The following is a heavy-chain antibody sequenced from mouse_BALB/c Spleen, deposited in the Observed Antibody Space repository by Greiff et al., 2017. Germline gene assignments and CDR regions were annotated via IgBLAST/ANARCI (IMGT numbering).Heavy chain of an antibody. V-gene: IGHV1-15*01. J-gene: IGHJ3*01. CDR1: GYTFTDYE. CDR3: TRGGTTAAWFAY. D-gene: IGHD1-2*01. CDR2: IDPETGGT. Sequence: QVHVKQSGAELVRPGASVTLSCKASGYTFTDYEMHWVKQTPVHGLEWIGAIDPETGGTAYNQKFKGKATLTADKSSSTAYMELRSLTSEDSAVYYCTRGGTTAAWFAYWGQGTLVTVSA.